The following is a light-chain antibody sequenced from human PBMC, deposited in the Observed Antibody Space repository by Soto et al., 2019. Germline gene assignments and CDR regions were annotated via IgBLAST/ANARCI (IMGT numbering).Light chain of an antibody. V-gene: IGKV1-39*01. J-gene: IGKJ5*01. CDR3: QQSYSTPRVT. CDR2: AAS. Sequence: DIQMTQSPSSLSASVGDRVTITCRASQSISSYLNWYQQKPGKAPKLLIHAASSLQSGVPSRFSGRGSGTEFTLTISSLQPEDFATYYCQQSYSTPRVTFGQGTRLEIK. CDR1: QSISSY.